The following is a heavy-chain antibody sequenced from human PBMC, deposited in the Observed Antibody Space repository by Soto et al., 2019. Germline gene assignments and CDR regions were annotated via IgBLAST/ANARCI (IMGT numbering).Heavy chain of an antibody. J-gene: IGHJ6*02. CDR1: GFTFTTYC. CDR2: ISNDAVHT. Sequence: EVQLVESGGGLVQPGGSLTLSCVASGFTFTTYCMHWVRQAPGKGLEYLSAISNDAVHTYYAESVKDRFTISRDNSKDTLYLHLGSLSPEDMAVYYCARGHLPLDYHSYGMDVWGQGTTVTVSS. CDR3: ARGHLPLDYHSYGMDV. V-gene: IGHV3-64*07.